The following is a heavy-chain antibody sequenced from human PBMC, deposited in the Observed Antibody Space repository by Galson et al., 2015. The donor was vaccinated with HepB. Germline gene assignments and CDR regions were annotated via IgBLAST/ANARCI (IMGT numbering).Heavy chain of an antibody. V-gene: IGHV3-30*02. CDR1: GFTFSSYG. CDR3: ANPFIAAAGTPIYYYYGMDV. Sequence: LRLSCAASGFTFSSYGMHWVRQAPGKGLEWVAFIRYDGSNKYYADSVKGRFTISRDNSKNTLYLQMNSLRAEDTAVYYCANPFIAAAGTPIYYYYGMDVWGQGTTVTVSS. CDR2: IRYDGSNK. J-gene: IGHJ6*02. D-gene: IGHD6-13*01.